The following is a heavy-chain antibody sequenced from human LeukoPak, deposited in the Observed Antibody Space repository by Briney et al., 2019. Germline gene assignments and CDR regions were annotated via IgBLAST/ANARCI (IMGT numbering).Heavy chain of an antibody. CDR1: RFTFSSYA. Sequence: GGSLRLSCAASRFTFSSYAMSWVRQAPGKGLEWVSGISGSGGSTYYADSVKGRFTISRDNSKNTLYLQMNSLRAEDTAVYYCARTYSSGWSPIDYWGQGTLVTVSS. CDR2: ISGSGGST. J-gene: IGHJ4*02. V-gene: IGHV3-23*01. D-gene: IGHD6-19*01. CDR3: ARTYSSGWSPIDY.